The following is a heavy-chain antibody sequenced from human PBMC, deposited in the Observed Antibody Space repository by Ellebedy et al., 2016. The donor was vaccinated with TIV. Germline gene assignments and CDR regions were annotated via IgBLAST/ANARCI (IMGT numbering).Heavy chain of an antibody. J-gene: IGHJ3*02. CDR2: ISAYNGNT. D-gene: IGHD1-26*01. V-gene: IGHV1-18*01. Sequence: ASVKVSXKASGYTFTSYGISWVRQAPGQGLEWMGWISAYNGNTNYAQKFQGRVTMARDTSISTAYMELSRLRSDDTAVYYCARDLGIVGAKHAFDIWGQGTMVTVSS. CDR3: ARDLGIVGAKHAFDI. CDR1: GYTFTSYG.